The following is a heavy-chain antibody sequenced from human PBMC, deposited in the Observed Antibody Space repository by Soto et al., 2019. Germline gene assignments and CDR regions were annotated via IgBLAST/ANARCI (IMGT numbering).Heavy chain of an antibody. J-gene: IGHJ6*02. CDR2: ISYDGNNK. D-gene: IGHD2-2*01. Sequence: PGGSLRLSCAASGFTFSSYGMHWVRQAPGKGLEWVAVISYDGNNKYYADSVKGRLTISRDNSKNTLYLQMNSLRTEDTAVYYCAKGQHCSSTSCYFYYYGMDVWGQGTTVTVSS. CDR3: AKGQHCSSTSCYFYYYGMDV. V-gene: IGHV3-30*18. CDR1: GFTFSSYG.